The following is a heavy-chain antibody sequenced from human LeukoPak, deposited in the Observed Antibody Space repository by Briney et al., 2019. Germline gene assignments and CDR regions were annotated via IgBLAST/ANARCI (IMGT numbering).Heavy chain of an antibody. CDR2: IRYDGSNK. V-gene: IGHV3-30*02. J-gene: IGHJ5*02. Sequence: PGGSLRLSCAASGFTFSSYGMHWVRQAPGKGLEWVALIRYDGSNKYYADSVKGRFTISRDNSKNTLYLQMNSLRAEDTAVYYCAKSGHSSSWSLNWFDPWGQGTLVTVSS. CDR3: AKSGHSSSWSLNWFDP. CDR1: GFTFSSYG. D-gene: IGHD6-13*01.